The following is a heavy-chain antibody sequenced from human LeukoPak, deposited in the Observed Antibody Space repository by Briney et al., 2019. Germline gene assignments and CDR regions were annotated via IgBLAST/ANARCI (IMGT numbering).Heavy chain of an antibody. D-gene: IGHD6-6*01. CDR1: GFTFSSYA. CDR3: ARGGAARPDI. J-gene: IGHJ3*02. CDR2: VSSGGNTV. Sequence: GGSLRLSCAASGFTFSSYAMHWVRQAPGRGLEWVSCVSSGGNTVNYADSVRGRFTISRDNARNSLYLQLNSLRAEDTALYYCARGGAARPDIWGQGTMVVVSS. V-gene: IGHV3-48*01.